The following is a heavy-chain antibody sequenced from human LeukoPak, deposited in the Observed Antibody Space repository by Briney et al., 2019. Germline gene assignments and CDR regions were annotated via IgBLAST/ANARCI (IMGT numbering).Heavy chain of an antibody. CDR3: TTASVLRFLEWPPSDAFDI. Sequence: GGSLRLSCAASGFTFSNAWMSWVRQAPGKGLEWVGRIKSKTDGGTTDYAAPVKGRFTISRDDSKNTLYLQMNSLKTEDTAVYYCTTASVLRFLEWPPSDAFDIWGQGTMVTVSS. D-gene: IGHD3-3*01. J-gene: IGHJ3*02. V-gene: IGHV3-15*01. CDR1: GFTFSNAW. CDR2: IKSKTDGGTT.